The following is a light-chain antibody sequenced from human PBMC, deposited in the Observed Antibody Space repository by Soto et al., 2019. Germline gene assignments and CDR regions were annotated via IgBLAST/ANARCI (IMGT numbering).Light chain of an antibody. Sequence: QSALTQPASVSWSPGQSITISCTGSSSGVGSYRLVSWNQCDPGKVPKRIIFEGNKRPSGVSDRVSGSEPGNTASLTISGLQAEDEADYYCCSSAPSKLIVFGTGTKLTVL. V-gene: IGLV2-23*01. J-gene: IGLJ1*01. CDR3: CSSAPSKLIV. CDR1: SSGVGSYRL. CDR2: EGN.